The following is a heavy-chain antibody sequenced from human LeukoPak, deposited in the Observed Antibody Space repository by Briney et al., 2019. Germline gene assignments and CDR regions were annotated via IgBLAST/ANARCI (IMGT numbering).Heavy chain of an antibody. V-gene: IGHV3-53*01. J-gene: IGHJ4*02. CDR1: GFTVSSNY. Sequence: GGSLRLSCAASGFTVSSNYMSWVRQAPGKGLEWVSVIYSGGSTYYADSVKGRFTISRDNSKNTLYLQMNSLRAEDTAVYYCARDPPDYGGNSLDFDYWGQGTLVTVSS. CDR3: ARDPPDYGGNSLDFDY. CDR2: IYSGGST. D-gene: IGHD4-23*01.